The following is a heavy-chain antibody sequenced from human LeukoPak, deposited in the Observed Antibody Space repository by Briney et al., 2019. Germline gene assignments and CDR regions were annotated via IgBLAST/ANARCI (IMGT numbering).Heavy chain of an antibody. CDR1: GFTFSSYA. J-gene: IGHJ4*02. CDR2: ISGSGGST. CDR3: ARGNDYGDERRGYYFDY. Sequence: SGASLRLSCAASGFTFSSYAMSWVRQAPGKGLEWVSAISGSGGSTYYADSVKGRFTISRDNSKNTLYLQMNSLRAEDTALYYCARGNDYGDERRGYYFDYWGQGTLVTVSS. V-gene: IGHV3-23*01. D-gene: IGHD4-17*01.